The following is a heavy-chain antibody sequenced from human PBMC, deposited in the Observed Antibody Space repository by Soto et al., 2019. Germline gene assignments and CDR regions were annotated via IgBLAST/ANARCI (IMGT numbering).Heavy chain of an antibody. CDR1: GGTFSSYA. D-gene: IGHD1-26*01. V-gene: IGHV1-69*13. CDR3: ASGTSGSYYSIDY. CDR2: IIPIFGTA. Sequence: GASVKVSCKASGGTFSSYAISWVRQAPGQGLEWMGGIIPIFGTANYAQKFQGRVTITADESTSTAYMELSSLRSEDTAVYYCASGTSGSYYSIDYWGQGTLVTVSS. J-gene: IGHJ4*02.